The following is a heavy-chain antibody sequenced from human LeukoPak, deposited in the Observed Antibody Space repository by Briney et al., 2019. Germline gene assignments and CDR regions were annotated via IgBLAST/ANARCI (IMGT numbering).Heavy chain of an antibody. J-gene: IGHJ4*02. CDR2: NSGDT. CDR1: GGSINSSSYS. D-gene: IGHD3-9*01. Sequence: SETLSLTCTVSGGSINSSSYSWGWIRQPPGGGLEWIGSNSGDTYYNPSLRSRVTISVDTPKNKFSLHLTSVTAADTALYRCARSDVLTGYFTRKVGFDYWGQGTVVTVSS. CDR3: ARSDVLTGYFTRKVGFDY. V-gene: IGHV4-39*01.